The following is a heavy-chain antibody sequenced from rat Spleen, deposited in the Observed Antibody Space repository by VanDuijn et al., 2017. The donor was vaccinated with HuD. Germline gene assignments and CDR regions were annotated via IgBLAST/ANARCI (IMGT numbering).Heavy chain of an antibody. CDR1: GYPFTRYY. CDR3: ARHRHNSWYAWFAY. J-gene: IGHJ3*01. V-gene: IGHV1-43*01. D-gene: IGHD4-3*01. CDR2: IATGSGAP. Sequence: QVKLQQSGAELAKPGSSVKISCKASGYPFTRYYINWIKQTTGQGFEYIGYIATGSGAPYYKEMFKGNATLTVDKSSRTDLMQLSSLTPDESSVYYCARHRHNSWYAWFAYWGQGTLVTVSS.